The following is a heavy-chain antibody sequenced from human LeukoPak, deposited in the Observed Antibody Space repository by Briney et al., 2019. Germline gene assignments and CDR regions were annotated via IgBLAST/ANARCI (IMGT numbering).Heavy chain of an antibody. CDR2: LAGDGVNI. J-gene: IGHJ4*02. Sequence: PGGSLRLSCAASGFTFSIYGMHWVRQAPGKGLEWVALLAGDGVNIFYADSVKGRFTISRDNSKNTLYLQMNSLRPEDTAVYYCARDGPTAYFDYWGQGTLVTVSS. D-gene: IGHD5-18*01. CDR3: ARDGPTAYFDY. V-gene: IGHV3-30*03. CDR1: GFTFSIYG.